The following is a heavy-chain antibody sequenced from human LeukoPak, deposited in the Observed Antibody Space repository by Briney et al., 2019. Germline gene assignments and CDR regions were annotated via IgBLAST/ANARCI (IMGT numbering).Heavy chain of an antibody. Sequence: PETLSLTCTVSGGSISGYYWSWIRQPPGKGLEWIGNISYSGSTNYNPSLKRRVTISVDTSKNQFSLKLGSVTAADTAVYYCARLTSGRINWLDPWGQGTLVTVSS. D-gene: IGHD2-15*01. CDR2: ISYSGST. V-gene: IGHV4-59*01. J-gene: IGHJ5*02. CDR1: GGSISGYY. CDR3: ARLTSGRINWLDP.